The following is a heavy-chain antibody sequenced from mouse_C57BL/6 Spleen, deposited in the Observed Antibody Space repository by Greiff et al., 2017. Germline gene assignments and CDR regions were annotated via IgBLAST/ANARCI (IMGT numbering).Heavy chain of an antibody. CDR3: ARIYYYGSSREDYFDY. CDR1: GYTFTGYW. CDR2: ILPGSGST. V-gene: IGHV1-9*01. J-gene: IGHJ2*01. Sequence: QVQLQQSGAELMKPGASVKLSCKATGYTFTGYWIEWVKQRPGHGLEWIGEILPGSGSTNYNEKFKGKATLTADKSSSTAYMELRSLTSEDSAVYFCARIYYYGSSREDYFDYWGQGTTLTVSS. D-gene: IGHD1-1*01.